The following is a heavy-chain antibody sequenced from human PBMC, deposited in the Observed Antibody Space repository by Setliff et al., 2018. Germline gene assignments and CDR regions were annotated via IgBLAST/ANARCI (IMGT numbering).Heavy chain of an antibody. CDR2: INPSGGRL. Sequence: ASVKVSCKASGYSFTSFSITWVRQAPGQGLEWLGIINPSGGRLSYAEKFQDRVTMTRDTSTNTVYMDLSSLRDDDTAVYYCAREVSTGENSGCDIWGQGTVVTVSS. CDR3: AREVSTGENSGCDI. D-gene: IGHD3-9*01. J-gene: IGHJ3*02. V-gene: IGHV1-46*01. CDR1: GYSFTSFS.